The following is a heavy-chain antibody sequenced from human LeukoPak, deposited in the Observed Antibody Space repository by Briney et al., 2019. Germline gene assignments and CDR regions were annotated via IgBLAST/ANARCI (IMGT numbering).Heavy chain of an antibody. CDR1: GGTFSSYA. V-gene: IGHV1-69*05. Sequence: ASVKVSCMASGGTFSSYAISWVRQAPGQGLEWMGGIIPIFGTANYAQKFQGRVTITTDESTSTAYMELSSLRSEDTAVYYCARRHCGGDCYLTPEYYFDYWGQGTLVTVSS. J-gene: IGHJ4*02. D-gene: IGHD2-21*02. CDR2: IIPIFGTA. CDR3: ARRHCGGDCYLTPEYYFDY.